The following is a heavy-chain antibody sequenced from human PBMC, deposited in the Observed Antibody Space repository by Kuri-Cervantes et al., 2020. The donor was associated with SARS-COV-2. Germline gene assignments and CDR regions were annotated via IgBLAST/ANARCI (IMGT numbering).Heavy chain of an antibody. D-gene: IGHD1-7*01. J-gene: IGHJ2*01. Sequence: GESLKISCAASGFAFGDYYMSWIRQAPGKGLEWVSYVSHSGTIIYQADSVKGRFTISRDNAKNSLYPQMNSLRGEDTAVYYCARGFELLRDFDLWGRGTLVTVSS. CDR1: GFAFGDYY. V-gene: IGHV3-11*01. CDR3: ARGFELLRDFDL. CDR2: VSHSGTII.